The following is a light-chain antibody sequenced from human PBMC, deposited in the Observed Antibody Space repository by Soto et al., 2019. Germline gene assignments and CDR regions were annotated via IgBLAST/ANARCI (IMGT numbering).Light chain of an antibody. CDR2: AAS. CDR1: QGIRNF. CDR3: QKYSSVPV. V-gene: IGKV1-27*01. J-gene: IGKJ3*01. Sequence: DIQMTQSPTSLSASVGDRVTITCRASQGIRNFVAWYQQKPGKAPKLLIYAASTLQLGVPSRFSGSGSGTDFTLTINSLQPDDVATYSCQKYSSVPVFGPGTKVEIK.